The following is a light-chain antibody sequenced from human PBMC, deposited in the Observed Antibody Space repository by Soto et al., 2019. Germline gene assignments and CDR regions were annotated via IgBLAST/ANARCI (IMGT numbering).Light chain of an antibody. CDR1: QSVSSRY. CDR3: QQYGSSPPIT. CDR2: GAS. J-gene: IGKJ4*02. V-gene: IGKV3-20*01. Sequence: EIVLTQSPGTLSLSPGERATLSCRASQSVSSRYLAWYQQKAGQAPRLLIYGASSRATGIPDRFSGSGSGTEFTLTISRLEPEDFSVYYCQQYGSSPPITFGGGTKVEIK.